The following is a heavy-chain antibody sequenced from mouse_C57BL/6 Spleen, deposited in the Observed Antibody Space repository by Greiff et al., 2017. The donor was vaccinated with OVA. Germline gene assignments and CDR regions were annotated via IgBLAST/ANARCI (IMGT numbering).Heavy chain of an antibody. CDR1: GFTFSDYY. Sequence: EVMLVESGGGLVQPGGSLKLSCAASGFTFSDYYMYWVRQTPEKRLEWVAYISNGGGSTYYPDTVKGRFTISRDNAKNTLYLQMSRLKSEDTATYYCARGDGYYSFDYWGQGTTLTVSS. CDR2: ISNGGGST. J-gene: IGHJ2*01. CDR3: ARGDGYYSFDY. V-gene: IGHV5-12*01. D-gene: IGHD2-3*01.